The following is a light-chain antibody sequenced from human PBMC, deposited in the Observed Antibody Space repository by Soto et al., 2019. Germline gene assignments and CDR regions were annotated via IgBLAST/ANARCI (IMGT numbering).Light chain of an antibody. V-gene: IGKV3-15*01. CDR2: GAS. CDR3: QQYNNWSWT. J-gene: IGKJ1*01. Sequence: EIVMTQSAATLSVSPGERATLSCRASQSVSSNLAWYQQKPGQAPRLLIYGASTRATGIPARFSGSGSGTEFTLTISSLQSEDFAVYYCQQYNNWSWTFGQGTKVDI. CDR1: QSVSSN.